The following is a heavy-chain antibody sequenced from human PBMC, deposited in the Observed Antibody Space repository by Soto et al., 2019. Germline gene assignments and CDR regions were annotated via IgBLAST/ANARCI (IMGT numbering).Heavy chain of an antibody. CDR2: IFPTGTT. CDR3: ARCMGYDDSGRFDPTFDR. J-gene: IGHJ4*02. D-gene: IGHD3-22*01. CDR1: GHSMNSEY. Sequence: SETLSLTCSVSGHSMNSEYWTWIRQTPGRGLEWIGYIFPTGTTNYNPSLKSRVIISVDRSKNQFSLDLFSVTAADTAIYYCARCMGYDDSGRFDPTFDRWGQGTRVTVSS. V-gene: IGHV4-4*09.